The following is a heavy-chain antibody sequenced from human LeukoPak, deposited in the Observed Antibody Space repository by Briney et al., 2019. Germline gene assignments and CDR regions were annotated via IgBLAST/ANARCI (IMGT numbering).Heavy chain of an antibody. CDR1: GFTFSSYA. CDR3: ARAKFDSSRYYYRGFDI. V-gene: IGHV3-23*01. CDR2: ISGSGGST. D-gene: IGHD3-22*01. J-gene: IGHJ3*02. Sequence: GGSLRLSCVASGFTFSSYAMSWVRQAPGKGLEWVSAISGSGGSTYYADSVKGRFTISRDNAKNSLYLQMNSLRAEDTAVYYCARAKFDSSRYYYRGFDIWGQGTMVTVSS.